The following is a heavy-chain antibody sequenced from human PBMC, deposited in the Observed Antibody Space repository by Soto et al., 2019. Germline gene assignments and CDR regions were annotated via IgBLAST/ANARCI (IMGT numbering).Heavy chain of an antibody. J-gene: IGHJ5*02. V-gene: IGHV4-61*01. Sequence: SGTLSLTCPVSGGSVRSGSFYWSWIREPPGKGLEWIGYIYYSGSTNYNPSLKSRVTISVDTSKNQFSLKLSSVTAADTAVYYCARLLYGSGSWFDPWGQGTLVTVSS. CDR2: IYYSGST. CDR3: ARLLYGSGSWFDP. D-gene: IGHD3-10*01. CDR1: GGSVRSGSFY.